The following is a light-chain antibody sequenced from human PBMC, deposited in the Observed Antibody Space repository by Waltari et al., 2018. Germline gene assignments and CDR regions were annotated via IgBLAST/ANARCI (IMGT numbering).Light chain of an antibody. CDR3: QKYGTLPAT. CDR1: QSVSRT. CDR2: DAS. V-gene: IGKV3-20*01. J-gene: IGKJ1*01. Sequence: DIVLTQSPGTLSLSPGERAAFSCRASQSVSRTLAWYQQKPGQAPRLLIYDASSRATGIPDRFSGSGSGTDFSLTISRLEPEDFAVYYCQKYGTLPATFGQGTTVEIK.